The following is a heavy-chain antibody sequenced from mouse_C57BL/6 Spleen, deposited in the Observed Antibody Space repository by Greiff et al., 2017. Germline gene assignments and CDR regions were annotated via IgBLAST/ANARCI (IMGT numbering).Heavy chain of an antibody. V-gene: IGHV1-59*01. J-gene: IGHJ4*01. CDR3: ARWSSGNYYAMDY. Sequence: VQLQQPGAELVRPGTSVKLSCKASGYTFTSYWMHWVKQRPGQGLEWIGVIDPSDSYTNYNQKFKGKATLTVDTSSSTAYMQLSSLTSEDSAVYYCARWSSGNYYAMDYWGQGTSVTVSS. CDR1: GYTFTSYW. D-gene: IGHD6-1*01. CDR2: IDPSDSYT.